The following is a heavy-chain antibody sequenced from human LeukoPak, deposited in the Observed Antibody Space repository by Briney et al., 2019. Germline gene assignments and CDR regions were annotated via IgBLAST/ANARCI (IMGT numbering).Heavy chain of an antibody. V-gene: IGHV3-7*01. CDR1: GFTFSSYW. CDR2: IKQDGSEK. Sequence: GGSLRLSCAASGFTFSSYWMSWVRQAPGKGLVWVANIKQDGSEKYYVDSVKGRFTISRDNAKNSLYLQMNSLRAEDTAVYYCARLLSGDYCDYWGQGTLVTVSS. D-gene: IGHD2-15*01. J-gene: IGHJ4*02. CDR3: ARLLSGDYCDY.